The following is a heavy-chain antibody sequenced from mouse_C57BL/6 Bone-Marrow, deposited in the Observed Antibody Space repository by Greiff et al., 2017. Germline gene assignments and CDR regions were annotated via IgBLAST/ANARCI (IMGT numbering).Heavy chain of an antibody. J-gene: IGHJ2*01. CDR2: ISSGGSYT. D-gene: IGHD2-4*01. CDR1: GFTFSSYG. CDR3: ARHGGITTVDY. V-gene: IGHV5-6*01. Sequence: VQLKESGGDLVKPGGSLKLSCAASGFTFSSYGMSWVRQTPDKRLEWVATISSGGSYTYYPDSVKGRFTISRDNAKNTLYLQMSSLKSEDTAMYYCARHGGITTVDYWGQGTTLTVSS.